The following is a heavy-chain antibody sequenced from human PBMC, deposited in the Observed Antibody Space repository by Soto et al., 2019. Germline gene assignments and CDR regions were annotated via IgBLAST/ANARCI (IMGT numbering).Heavy chain of an antibody. CDR1: GGTFSSYT. CDR2: IIPILGIA. V-gene: IGHV1-69*02. D-gene: IGHD3-10*01. Sequence: QVKLVQSGAEVKKPGSSVKVSCKASGGTFSSYTISWVRQAPGQGVEWMGRIIPILGIANYAQKFQGRVTITADKSTSTAYMELSSLRSEDTAVYYCARSAITMARGEVTWGQGPLVTVAS. J-gene: IGHJ5*02. CDR3: ARSAITMARGEVT.